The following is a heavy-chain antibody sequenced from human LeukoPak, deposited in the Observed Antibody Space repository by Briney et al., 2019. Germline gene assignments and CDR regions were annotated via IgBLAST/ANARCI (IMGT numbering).Heavy chain of an antibody. CDR3: ARAPTGWYFDD. CDR2: IYSGANT. V-gene: IGHV3-66*01. J-gene: IGHJ4*02. CDR1: GFTVSNSY. Sequence: GGSLRLSCAASGFTVSNSYMYWVRQAPGKGLEWVSAIYSGANTYYADSVKDRFSISRDNSKNTLYLQMNSLRAEDTAVYYCARAPTGWYFDDWGQGTLVTVSS. D-gene: IGHD6-19*01.